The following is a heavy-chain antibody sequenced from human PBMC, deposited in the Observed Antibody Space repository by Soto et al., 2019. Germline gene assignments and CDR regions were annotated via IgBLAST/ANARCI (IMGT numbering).Heavy chain of an antibody. CDR3: ARTLMVYAKVPYYYGMDV. CDR1: GYTFTGYY. J-gene: IGHJ6*02. D-gene: IGHD2-8*01. V-gene: IGHV1-2*04. Sequence: ASVKVSCKASGYTFTGYYMHWVRQAPGQGLEWMGWINPNSGGTNYAQKFQGWVTMTRDTSISTAYMELSRLRSDDTAVYYCARTLMVYAKVPYYYGMDVWGQGTTGTVS. CDR2: INPNSGGT.